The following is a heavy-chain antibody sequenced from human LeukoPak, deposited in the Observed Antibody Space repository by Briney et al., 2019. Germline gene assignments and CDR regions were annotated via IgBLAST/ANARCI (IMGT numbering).Heavy chain of an antibody. CDR3: ARDLIRGYYDSSGYPFDY. CDR1: GGTFISYA. CDR2: IIPIFGTA. V-gene: IGHV1-69*01. Sequence: SVKVSCKASGGTFISYAISWVRQAPGQGLEWMGGIIPIFGTANYAQKFQGRVTITADESTSTAYMELSSLRSEDTAVYYCARDLIRGYYDSSGYPFDYWGQGTLVTVSS. J-gene: IGHJ4*02. D-gene: IGHD3-22*01.